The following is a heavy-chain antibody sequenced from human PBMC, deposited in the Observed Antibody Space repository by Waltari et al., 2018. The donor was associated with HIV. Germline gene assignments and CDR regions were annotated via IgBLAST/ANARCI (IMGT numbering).Heavy chain of an antibody. CDR2: IKQDGSEK. CDR3: ARGGFYGSGSKVN. D-gene: IGHD3-10*01. V-gene: IGHV3-7*04. CDR1: GFTFSSYW. J-gene: IGHJ4*02. Sequence: EVQLVESGGGLVQPGGSLRLSCAASGFTFSSYWMSWVRQAPGKGLEWVANIKQDGSEKYYVDSGKGRFTISRDNAENSLYLQMNSLRAEDTAVYYCARGGFYGSGSKVNWGQGTLVTVSS.